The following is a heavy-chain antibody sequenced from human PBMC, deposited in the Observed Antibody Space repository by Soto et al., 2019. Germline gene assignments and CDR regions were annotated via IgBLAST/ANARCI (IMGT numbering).Heavy chain of an antibody. D-gene: IGHD6-19*01. J-gene: IGHJ4*02. Sequence: GGSLRLSCAASGFTFSSYWMHWVRQAPGKGLVWVAQIKSDGTPTNYADSVRGRFTISRDNAKNTLYLQLNSLRVEDTAVYFCTRGSSGWDGIDYWGQGALVTVSS. CDR1: GFTFSSYW. CDR2: IKSDGTPT. CDR3: TRGSSGWDGIDY. V-gene: IGHV3-74*01.